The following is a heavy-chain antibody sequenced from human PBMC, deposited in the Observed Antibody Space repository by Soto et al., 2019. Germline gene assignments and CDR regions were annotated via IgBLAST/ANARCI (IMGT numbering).Heavy chain of an antibody. CDR2: IIPVFGTA. V-gene: IGHV1-69*01. J-gene: IGHJ5*01. D-gene: IGHD3-16*01. CDR1: GGVFRNYA. Sequence: QVQLVQSGAEVKKPGSSVKVSCKASGGVFRNYAINWVRQAPGQGLEWMGGIIPVFGTADYPQKFQGRVTITADESTTTAYMELTSLKTEDTAVYFCARERWGRSSFDSWGQGTLVTVAS. CDR3: ARERWGRSSFDS.